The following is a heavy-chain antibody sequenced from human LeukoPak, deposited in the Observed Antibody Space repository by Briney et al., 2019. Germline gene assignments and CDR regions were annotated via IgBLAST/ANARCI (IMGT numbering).Heavy chain of an antibody. CDR3: ARGHSSGWSDAFDI. D-gene: IGHD6-19*01. J-gene: IGHJ3*02. CDR1: GFTFSSYA. V-gene: IGHV3-30-3*01. CDR2: ISYDGSNK. Sequence: GGSLRLSCAASGFTFSSYAMHWVRQAPGKGLEWVAVISYDGSNKYYADSVKGRFTISRDNSKNTLYLQMNSLRAEDKAVYYCARGHSSGWSDAFDIWGQGTMVTVSS.